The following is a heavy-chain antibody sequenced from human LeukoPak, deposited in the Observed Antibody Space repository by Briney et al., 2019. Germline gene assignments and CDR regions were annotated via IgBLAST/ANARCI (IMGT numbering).Heavy chain of an antibody. Sequence: SETLSLTCAVYGGSFSGYYWRWIRQPPGKGLEWIGEINHSGSTNYNPSLKSRVTISVDTSKNQFSLKLSSVTAADTAVYYCARAIRDIVVVPVPRGNAFDIWGQGTMVTVSS. J-gene: IGHJ3*02. V-gene: IGHV4-34*01. CDR2: INHSGST. CDR1: GGSFSGYY. CDR3: ARAIRDIVVVPVPRGNAFDI. D-gene: IGHD2-2*01.